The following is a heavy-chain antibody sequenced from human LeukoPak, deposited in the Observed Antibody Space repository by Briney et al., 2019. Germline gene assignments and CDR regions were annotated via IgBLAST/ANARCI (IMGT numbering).Heavy chain of an antibody. J-gene: IGHJ4*02. CDR3: ARELGYSGYDFGGFDY. CDR1: GFTFSSFW. D-gene: IGHD5-12*01. V-gene: IGHV3-7*01. CDR2: IKQDGSEK. Sequence: GGSLRLSCAASGFTFSSFWMSWVREAPGKGLEWVANIKQDGSEKYYVDSVKGRFTISRDNAKNSLYVQMNSLRAEDTAVYYCARELGYSGYDFGGFDYWGQGTLVTVSS.